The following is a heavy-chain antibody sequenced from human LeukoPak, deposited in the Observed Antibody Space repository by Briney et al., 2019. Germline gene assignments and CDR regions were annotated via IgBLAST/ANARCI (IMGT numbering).Heavy chain of an antibody. CDR1: GFTFSNHT. Sequence: GGSLRLSCAASGFTFSNHTMSWVRQAPGKGLQWVSGISAGGGSTYYADSVKGRFTISRDNSKNTLYLQMNSLRAEDTAVYYCAKDGFDYYDSSGYSYFHYWGQGTLITVSS. CDR3: AKDGFDYYDSSGYSYFHY. CDR2: ISAGGGST. V-gene: IGHV3-23*01. J-gene: IGHJ4*02. D-gene: IGHD3-22*01.